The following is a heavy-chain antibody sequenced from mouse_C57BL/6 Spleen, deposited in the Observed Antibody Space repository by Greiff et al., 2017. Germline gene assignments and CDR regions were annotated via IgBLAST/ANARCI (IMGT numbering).Heavy chain of an antibody. CDR2: IYPRSGNT. J-gene: IGHJ2*01. CDR3: ASQDY. V-gene: IGHV1-81*01. Sequence: QVHVKQSGAELARPGASVKLSCKASGYTFTSYGISWVKQRTGQGLEWIGEIYPRSGNTYYTEKFKGKATLTADKSSSTACMELRSLTSEDSAVYVCASQDYWGQGTTLTVSS. CDR1: GYTFTSYG.